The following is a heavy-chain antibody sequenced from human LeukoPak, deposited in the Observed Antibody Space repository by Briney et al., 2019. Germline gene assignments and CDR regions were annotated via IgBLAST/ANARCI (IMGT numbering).Heavy chain of an antibody. D-gene: IGHD3-16*01. CDR1: GGYISTTSYY. J-gene: IGHJ3*02. Sequence: SETLSLTCTVSGGYISTTSYYWGWIRQPPGKGLEWIASIYYSGNTYYNPSLKSRVAISIDTSKNQFSLKLSSVTAADTAVYYCARRGENWGIAFDIWGQGTMVTVSS. CDR3: ARRGENWGIAFDI. V-gene: IGHV4-39*01. CDR2: IYYSGNT.